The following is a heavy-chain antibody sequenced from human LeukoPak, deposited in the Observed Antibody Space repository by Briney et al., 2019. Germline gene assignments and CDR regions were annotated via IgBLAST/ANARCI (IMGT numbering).Heavy chain of an antibody. CDR2: IYSGGST. CDR1: GFTFSSYA. J-gene: IGHJ4*02. D-gene: IGHD3-16*01. Sequence: QTGGSLRLSCAASGFTFSSYAMSWVRQAPGKGLEWVSVIYSGGSTYYADSVKGRFTISRDNSKNTLYLQMNSLRAEDTAVYYCASSLRHIFDYWGQGTLVTVSS. V-gene: IGHV3-66*01. CDR3: ASSLRHIFDY.